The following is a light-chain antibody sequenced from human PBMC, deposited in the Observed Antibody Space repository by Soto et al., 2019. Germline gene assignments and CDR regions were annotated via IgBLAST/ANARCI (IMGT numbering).Light chain of an antibody. V-gene: IGLV1-40*01. CDR3: QSFDSSLSGYV. J-gene: IGLJ1*01. CDR2: GNS. Sequence: VLTKAPSVSGVPGQRVTISCTRSSSNIGAGYDVHWYQQLPGTAPKLLIYGNSNRPSGVPDRFSGSKSDTSASLAITGLQAEDEADYYCQSFDSSLSGYVFGTGTKVTVL. CDR1: SSNIGAGYD.